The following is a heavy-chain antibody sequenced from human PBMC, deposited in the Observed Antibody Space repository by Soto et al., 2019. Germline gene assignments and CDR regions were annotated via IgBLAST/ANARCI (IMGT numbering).Heavy chain of an antibody. D-gene: IGHD3-3*01. CDR3: ARVGVIFGVVIVQGSNDY. V-gene: IGHV1-18*01. CDR2: ISAYNDNT. J-gene: IGHJ4*02. CDR1: GYTCTSYG. Sequence: ASVKVTCKASGYTCTSYGISWVRQAPGQGLEWMGWISAYNDNTNYAQKLQGRVTMTTDTSTSTAYMELRSLRSDDTAVYYCARVGVIFGVVIVQGSNDYWGQGTLVTVSS.